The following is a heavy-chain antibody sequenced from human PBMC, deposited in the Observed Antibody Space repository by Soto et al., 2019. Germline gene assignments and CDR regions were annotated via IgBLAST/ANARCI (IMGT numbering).Heavy chain of an antibody. CDR2: ISSSSSTI. J-gene: IGHJ6*03. V-gene: IGHV3-48*01. CDR1: GFTFSSYS. Sequence: GGSLRLSCAASGFTFSSYSMNWVRQAPGKGLEWVSYISSSSSTIYYADSVKGRFTISRDNAKNSLYLQMNSLRAEDTAVYYCARDPHPRRDYDFWSGYYTGYYMDVWGKGTTVTVSS. D-gene: IGHD3-3*01. CDR3: ARDPHPRRDYDFWSGYYTGYYMDV.